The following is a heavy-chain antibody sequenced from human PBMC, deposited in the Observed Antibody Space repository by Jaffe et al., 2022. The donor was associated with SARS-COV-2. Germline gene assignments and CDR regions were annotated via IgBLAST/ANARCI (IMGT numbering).Heavy chain of an antibody. D-gene: IGHD2-15*01. CDR3: ARHDGGSPYDL. CDR1: GGSISSTSFY. V-gene: IGHV4-39*01. J-gene: IGHJ2*01. CDR2: IYYGGST. Sequence: QLQLQESGPGLVKPSETLSLTCTVSGGSISSTSFYWGWIRQPPGKGLEWIGTIYYGGSTYYNPSLKSRVTISVDTSKNQFSLKLSSVTAADTAMYYCARHDGGSPYDLWGRGTLVTVSS.